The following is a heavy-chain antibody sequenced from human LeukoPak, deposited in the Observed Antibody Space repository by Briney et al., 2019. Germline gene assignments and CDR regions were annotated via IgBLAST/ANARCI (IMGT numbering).Heavy chain of an antibody. V-gene: IGHV3-48*03. Sequence: GRSMRLSCAASGFTFSSYEMNWVREAPGKGREGVSYISSSGSTIYYADSVKGRFTISRDNAKNSLYLQMNSLRAEDTAVYYCAREQQWLRFQHWGPGTLVTVSS. CDR1: GFTFSSYE. CDR3: AREQQWLRFQH. D-gene: IGHD6-19*01. CDR2: ISSSGSTI. J-gene: IGHJ1*01.